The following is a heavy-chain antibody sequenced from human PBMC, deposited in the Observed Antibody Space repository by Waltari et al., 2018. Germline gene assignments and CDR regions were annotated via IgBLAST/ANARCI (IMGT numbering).Heavy chain of an antibody. V-gene: IGHV3-53*02. J-gene: IGHJ3*02. Sequence: EVQLVETGGGLIQPGGSLRLSCAASGFTVSSNYMTWVRQAPGKGLGWVSVIYSGGSGGNTYYAASVKGRFTISRDNSKNTLYLQMNGLRAEDTAMYYCATDYDGNAYVAFDIWGQGTMVTVSS. CDR2: IYSGGSGGNT. D-gene: IGHD3-22*01. CDR3: ATDYDGNAYVAFDI. CDR1: GFTVSSNY.